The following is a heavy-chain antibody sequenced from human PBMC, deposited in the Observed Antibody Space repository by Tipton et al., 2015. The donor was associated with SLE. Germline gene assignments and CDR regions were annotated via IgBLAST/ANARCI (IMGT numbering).Heavy chain of an antibody. J-gene: IGHJ5*02. Sequence: TLSLTCTVSGDSIRRHFWSWIRQPPGKGLEWIGNIFYSGRTDYNPSLKSRVTISVDTSKNQFSLKLTSVTAADTAVYYCARVIVGATGWFDPWGQGTLVTVSS. CDR3: ARVIVGATGWFDP. CDR1: GDSIRRHF. V-gene: IGHV4-59*11. D-gene: IGHD1-26*01. CDR2: IFYSGRT.